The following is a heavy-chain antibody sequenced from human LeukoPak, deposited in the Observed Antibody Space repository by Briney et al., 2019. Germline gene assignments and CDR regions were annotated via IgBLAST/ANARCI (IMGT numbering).Heavy chain of an antibody. J-gene: IGHJ4*02. CDR3: ARGGSLGYSYGYVFDY. D-gene: IGHD5-18*01. Sequence: SVRVSCKASGGTFSSYAISWVRQAPGQGLEWMGRIIPIFGTANYAQKFQGRVTITTDESTSTAYMELSSLRSEDTAVYYCARGGSLGYSYGYVFDYWGQGTLVTVSS. CDR1: GGTFSSYA. V-gene: IGHV1-69*05. CDR2: IIPIFGTA.